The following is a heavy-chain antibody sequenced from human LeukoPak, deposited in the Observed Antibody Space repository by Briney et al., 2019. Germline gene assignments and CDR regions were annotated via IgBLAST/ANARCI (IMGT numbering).Heavy chain of an antibody. V-gene: IGHV4-59*08. CDR2: IYYSGST. Sequence: SETLSLTCTDSGGSISSYYWSWIRQPPGKGLEWIGYIYYSGSTNYNPSLKSRVTISADTSKNQFSLQLSSVTAADTAVYYCARHQLNFDYWGQGILVTVSS. D-gene: IGHD1-1*01. J-gene: IGHJ4*02. CDR1: GGSISSYY. CDR3: ARHQLNFDY.